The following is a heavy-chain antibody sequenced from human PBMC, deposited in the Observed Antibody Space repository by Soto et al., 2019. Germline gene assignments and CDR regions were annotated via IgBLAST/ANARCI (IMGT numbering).Heavy chain of an antibody. V-gene: IGHV3-48*04. J-gene: IGHJ4*02. CDR2: ISSSSSTI. CDR1: GFTFSSYS. Sequence: GGSLRLACAASGFTFSSYSMNWVRQAPGKGLGWVSYISSSSSTIYYADSVKGRFTISRDNAKNSLYLQMNSLRAEDTAVYYCARLRWVSQYYFDYWGQGTLVTVSS. D-gene: IGHD2-21*01. CDR3: ARLRWVSQYYFDY.